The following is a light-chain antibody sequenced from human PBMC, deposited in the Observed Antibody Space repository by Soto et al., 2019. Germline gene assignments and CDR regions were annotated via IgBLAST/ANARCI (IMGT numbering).Light chain of an antibody. CDR3: QSYDATNQV. CDR2: EDN. V-gene: IGLV6-57*01. Sequence: NFMLTHPHSVSDSPGKTVTISCTRSSGSIASNSVQWYQQRPGRSPTTVIYEDNQRPSGVPDRFSGSIDSSSNSASLTISGLETEDEADYYSQSYDATNQVFGGGTKVTVL. J-gene: IGLJ3*02. CDR1: SGSIASNS.